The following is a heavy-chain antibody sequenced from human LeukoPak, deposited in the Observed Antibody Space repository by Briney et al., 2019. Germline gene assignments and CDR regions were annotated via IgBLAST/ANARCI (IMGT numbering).Heavy chain of an antibody. Sequence: SETLSLTCAVYGGSFSGYYWSWIRQPPGKGLEWIGEINHSGSTNYNPSLKSRVTISVDTSKNQFSLKLSSVTAADTAVYYCAREGSGPPGIVVVPAAKVAFDIWGQGTMVTVSS. J-gene: IGHJ3*02. CDR2: INHSGST. V-gene: IGHV4-34*01. D-gene: IGHD2-2*01. CDR3: AREGSGPPGIVVVPAAKVAFDI. CDR1: GGSFSGYY.